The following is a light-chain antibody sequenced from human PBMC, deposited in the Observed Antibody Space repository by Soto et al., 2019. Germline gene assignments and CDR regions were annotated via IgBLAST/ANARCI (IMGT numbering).Light chain of an antibody. J-gene: IGLJ2*01. Sequence: QSVLTQPPSVSGAPGQRVTISCTGSSSNIGAGYDVHWYQQLPGTAPKLLIYGNSNRPSGVPDRFSGSKSGTSASLAITGLKAEDEADYYCQSYDSSLRGVFCGGTKLTVL. CDR3: QSYDSSLRGV. V-gene: IGLV1-40*01. CDR2: GNS. CDR1: SSNIGAGYD.